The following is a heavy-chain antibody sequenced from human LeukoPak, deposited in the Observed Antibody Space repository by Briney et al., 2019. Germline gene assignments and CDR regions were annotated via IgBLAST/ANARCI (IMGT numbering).Heavy chain of an antibody. J-gene: IGHJ4*02. CDR3: AKDLWLLDY. CDR1: GFTFSSYG. V-gene: IGHV3-30*18. D-gene: IGHD3-10*01. CDR2: ISYDGSNK. Sequence: PGRSLRLSCAASGFTFSSYGMHWVRQAPGKGLEWVAVISYDGSNKYYADSVKGRFTISRDNSKNTLYLQMNSLRAEDAAVYYCAKDLWLLDYWGQGTLVTVSS.